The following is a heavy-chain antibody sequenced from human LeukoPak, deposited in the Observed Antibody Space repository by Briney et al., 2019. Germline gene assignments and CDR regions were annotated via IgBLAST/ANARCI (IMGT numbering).Heavy chain of an antibody. CDR1: GFTFSSYE. V-gene: IGHV3-48*03. CDR2: LSSGGSSI. Sequence: GESLKISCAASGFTFSSYEMNWVRQAPGKGLEWVSYLSSGGSSIYYADSVKGRFTISRDNAKNSLYLQMNSLRAEDTAVYYCARIRGYCSSTSCFNDHWGQGTLVTVSS. J-gene: IGHJ4*02. D-gene: IGHD2-2*01. CDR3: ARIRGYCSSTSCFNDH.